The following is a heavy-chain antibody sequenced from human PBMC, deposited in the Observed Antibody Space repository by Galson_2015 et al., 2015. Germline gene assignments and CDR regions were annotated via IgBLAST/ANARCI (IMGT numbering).Heavy chain of an antibody. V-gene: IGHV3-48*02. D-gene: IGHD3-10*01. J-gene: IGHJ4*02. CDR1: GFTFSSYS. Sequence: SLRLSCAASGFTFSSYSMNWVRQAPGKGLEWVSYISSSSSNIYYADSVKGRFTISRDNAKNSLYLQMNSLRDEDTAVYYCARGTMVQGVIYYFDYWGQGTLVTVSS. CDR2: ISSSSSNI. CDR3: ARGTMVQGVIYYFDY.